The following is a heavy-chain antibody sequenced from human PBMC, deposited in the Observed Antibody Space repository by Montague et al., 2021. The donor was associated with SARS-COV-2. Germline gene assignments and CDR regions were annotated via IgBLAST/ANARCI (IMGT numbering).Heavy chain of an antibody. Sequence: SETLSLTCAVHGGSFSTYSWNWIRQPPGKGLEWIGEIHHGGSTYYNPSLKSRVTISADTSKNQFSLKLTSVAAADTAVYYCARLGDGVVPSPILGVGPYYSYYYMDVWGKGTTVTFSS. J-gene: IGHJ6*03. CDR1: GGSFSTYS. CDR2: IHHGGST. V-gene: IGHV4-34*01. D-gene: IGHD3-10*01. CDR3: ARLGDGVVPSPILGVGPYYSYYYMDV.